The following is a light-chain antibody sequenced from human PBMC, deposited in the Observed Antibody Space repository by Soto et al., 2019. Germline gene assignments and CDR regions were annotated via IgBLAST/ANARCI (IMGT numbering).Light chain of an antibody. CDR3: SSYAGSNNYV. CDR2: ANS. CDR1: SSNIGAGYD. J-gene: IGLJ1*01. V-gene: IGLV1-40*01. Sequence: QSVLTQPPSVSGAPGQRVTLSCTGSSSNIGAGYDVHWYQQLPGTAPKLLIYANSNRPSGVPGRFSGSKSGTSASLAITGLQAEDEADYYCSSYAGSNNYVFGTGTKLTVL.